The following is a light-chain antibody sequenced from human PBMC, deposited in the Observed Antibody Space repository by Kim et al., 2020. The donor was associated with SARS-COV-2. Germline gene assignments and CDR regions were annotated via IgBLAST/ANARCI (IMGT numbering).Light chain of an antibody. CDR1: NSDVGGYES. CDR3: CPYAGSYTWV. J-gene: IGLJ3*02. Sequence: QSALTQPRSVSGSPGQSVTISCTGTNSDVGGYESVSWYQQHPGKAPKLVIFDVKKVPSGVTDRFYGSKSGTTASLTIYRLQAEDEADYFCCPYAGSYTWVFGVGTQLTVL. V-gene: IGLV2-11*01. CDR2: DVK.